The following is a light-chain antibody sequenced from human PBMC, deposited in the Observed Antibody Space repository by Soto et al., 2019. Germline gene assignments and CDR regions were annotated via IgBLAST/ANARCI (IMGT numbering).Light chain of an antibody. V-gene: IGKV3-20*01. Sequence: EIVLTQSPGTLSLSPGERATLSCRASQSVSSSYLAWYQQKPGQAPRLLIYGASSRATGIPDRFSGSGSGTDFTLTISRLEPEDFAVYYCQQYRNSLYTFGQGIKLEIK. CDR3: QQYRNSLYT. CDR1: QSVSSSY. CDR2: GAS. J-gene: IGKJ2*01.